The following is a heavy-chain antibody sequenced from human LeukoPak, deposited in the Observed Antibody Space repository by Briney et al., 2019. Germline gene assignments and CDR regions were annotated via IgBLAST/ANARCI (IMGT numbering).Heavy chain of an antibody. V-gene: IGHV4-38-2*02. Sequence: TSETLSLTCSVSGYSITSTSFWAWIRQTPGKGLEWIGSINHLGSAYYNPSLESRVTISVDTSKNHFSLNLKSVTAADTAVYYCARDAAGAVGAFDIWGQGTMVTVSS. J-gene: IGHJ3*02. CDR1: GYSITSTSF. CDR2: INHLGSA. CDR3: ARDAAGAVGAFDI. D-gene: IGHD3-10*01.